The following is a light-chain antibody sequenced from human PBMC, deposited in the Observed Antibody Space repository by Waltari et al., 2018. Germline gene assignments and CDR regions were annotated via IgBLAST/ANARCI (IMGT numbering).Light chain of an antibody. CDR2: EVS. Sequence: SALTQPVSMSGSLGQSITTPCTGTSTDFGTYNVGSCYQHHPGKAPKLIIYEVSKRPSGIADRFSCSMSGSTASLTIARLQAEDEAEYYCCSFAGNSYVFGTGTKVTVL. CDR3: CSFAGNSYV. J-gene: IGLJ1*01. V-gene: IGLV2-23*02. CDR1: STDFGTYNV.